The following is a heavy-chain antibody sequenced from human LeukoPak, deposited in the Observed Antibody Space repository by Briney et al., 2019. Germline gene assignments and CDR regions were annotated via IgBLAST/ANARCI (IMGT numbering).Heavy chain of an antibody. CDR3: ARDFHYYDILTGYFDY. Sequence: GRSLRLSCAASGFTFSSYGMHWVRQAPGKGLEWVAVIWYDGSNKYYADSVKGRFTISRDNSKNTLYLQMNSLRAEDTAVYYCARDFHYYDILTGYFDYWGQGTLVTVSS. V-gene: IGHV3-33*01. CDR2: IWYDGSNK. J-gene: IGHJ4*02. CDR1: GFTFSSYG. D-gene: IGHD3-9*01.